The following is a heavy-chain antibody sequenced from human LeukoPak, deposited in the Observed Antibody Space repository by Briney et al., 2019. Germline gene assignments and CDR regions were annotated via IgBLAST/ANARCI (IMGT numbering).Heavy chain of an antibody. Sequence: GGSLRLSCAASGFTFSSSAMSWVRQAPGKGLEWVSSISARGISTYYADSVKGRFTISRDNSKNTLYLQMNSLRGDDIGVYYCAKSFDFSNGHSPILTPFDSWGQGTLVSVSS. CDR3: AKSFDFSNGHSPILTPFDS. V-gene: IGHV3-23*01. CDR1: GFTFSSSA. J-gene: IGHJ4*02. CDR2: ISARGIST. D-gene: IGHD3-3*01.